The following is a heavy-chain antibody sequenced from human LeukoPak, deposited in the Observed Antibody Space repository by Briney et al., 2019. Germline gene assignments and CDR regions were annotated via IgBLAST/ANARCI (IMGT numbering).Heavy chain of an antibody. CDR3: ARNRASYGSGSHRLFDY. CDR2: INPNSGGT. Sequence: ASVKVSCKASGYTFTSYAIHWVRQAPGQGLEWMGWINPNSGGTNYAQKFQGRVTMTRDTSISTAYMELSRLRSDDTAVYYCARNRASYGSGSHRLFDYWGQGTLVTVSS. J-gene: IGHJ4*02. D-gene: IGHD3-10*01. CDR1: GYTFTSYA. V-gene: IGHV1-2*02.